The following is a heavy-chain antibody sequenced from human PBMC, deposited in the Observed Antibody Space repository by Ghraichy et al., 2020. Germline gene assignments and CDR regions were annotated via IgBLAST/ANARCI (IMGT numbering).Heavy chain of an antibody. J-gene: IGHJ4*02. CDR1: GDSVSIGTYY. CDR3: ARGEYSGYDYDFDY. D-gene: IGHD5-12*01. Sequence: SETLSLTCTVSGDSVSIGTYYWSWIRQSAGKRLEWIGRIYSSGETDYNPSLKSRVTISLDTSKNHFSLQLSSVTAADTAVYYCARGEYSGYDYDFDYWGQGTLVTVSS. CDR2: IYSSGET. V-gene: IGHV4-61*02.